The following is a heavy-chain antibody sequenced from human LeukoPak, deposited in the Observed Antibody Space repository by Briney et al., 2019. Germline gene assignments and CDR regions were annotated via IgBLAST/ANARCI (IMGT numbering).Heavy chain of an antibody. CDR1: GGSISGYY. D-gene: IGHD6-19*01. CDR2: IYSSGYT. Sequence: PSETLSLTCTVSGGSISGYYWGWIRQPAGKGPQWIGRIYSSGYTYYNPSLKSRVTMSVDTPKNHFSLMVTSVTAADTAVYYCARHLTFGFGSGDAFDIWGQGVMVTVSS. J-gene: IGHJ3*02. CDR3: ARHLTFGFGSGDAFDI. V-gene: IGHV4-4*07.